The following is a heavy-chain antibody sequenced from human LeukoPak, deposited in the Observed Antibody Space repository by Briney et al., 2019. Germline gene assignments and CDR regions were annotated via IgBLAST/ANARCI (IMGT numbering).Heavy chain of an antibody. Sequence: PGRSPSLSRAGSGFTFNNYCMHGVRRAPGQGEGRGVGISYEGSKKYQADSVKGRFTISRDNSKNTLYLQMNSLRAEDTAVYYCAKDLGDSGYEYYFDYWGQGTLVTVSS. J-gene: IGHJ4*02. V-gene: IGHV3-30*18. CDR3: AKDLGDSGYEYYFDY. D-gene: IGHD5-12*01. CDR1: GFTFNNYC. CDR2: ISYEGSKK.